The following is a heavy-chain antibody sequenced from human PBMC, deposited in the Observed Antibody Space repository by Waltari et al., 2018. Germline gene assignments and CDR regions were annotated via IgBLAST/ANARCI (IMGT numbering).Heavy chain of an antibody. CDR2: IYYSGST. CDR3: ARLYTPRAFDI. J-gene: IGHJ3*02. V-gene: IGHV4-59*01. CDR1: GGPISSYY. Sequence: QVQLQESGPGLVKPSETLSLTCTVSGGPISSYYWSWVRQPPGKELEWIGYIYYSGSTNYNPSLKSRVTISVDTSKNQFSLKLSSVTAVDTAVYYCARLYTPRAFDIWGQGTMVTVSS. D-gene: IGHD2-2*02.